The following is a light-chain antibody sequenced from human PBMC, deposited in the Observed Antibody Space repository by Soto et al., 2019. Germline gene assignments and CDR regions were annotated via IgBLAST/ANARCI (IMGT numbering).Light chain of an antibody. Sequence: DIRVIQSPSSLSASVGDRVTITCRASLRISNYLNWYQQEPGKAPKLLIFGASTLQSGVPSGFSGSGSGTEFTLTISSLQPEDSATYYCQQSHSTPLTFGGGTKLEI. CDR2: GAS. CDR1: LRISNY. J-gene: IGKJ4*01. V-gene: IGKV1-39*01. CDR3: QQSHSTPLT.